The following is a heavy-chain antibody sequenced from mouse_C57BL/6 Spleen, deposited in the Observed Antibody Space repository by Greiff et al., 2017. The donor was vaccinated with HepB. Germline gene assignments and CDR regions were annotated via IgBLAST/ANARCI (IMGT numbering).Heavy chain of an antibody. Sequence: QVQLQQSGAELVMPGASVKLSCKASGYTFTSYWMHWVKQRPGQGLEWIGEIDPSDSYTNYNQKFKGKSTLTVDKSSSTAYMQLSSLTSEDSAVYYCARSDGNYYFDYWGQGTTLTVSS. CDR3: ARSDGNYYFDY. J-gene: IGHJ2*01. CDR1: GYTFTSYW. D-gene: IGHD2-1*01. CDR2: IDPSDSYT. V-gene: IGHV1-69*01.